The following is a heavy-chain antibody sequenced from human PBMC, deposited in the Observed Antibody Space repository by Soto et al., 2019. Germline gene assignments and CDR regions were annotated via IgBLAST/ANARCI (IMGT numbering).Heavy chain of an antibody. V-gene: IGHV1-2*02. D-gene: IGHD4-17*01. CDR1: GYTFTGYY. CDR3: ARGSTTVTAYYYYYGMDV. J-gene: IGHJ6*02. Sequence: QVQLVQSGDEVKKPGASVKVSCKASGYTFTGYYMHWVRQAPGQGLEWMGWINPNSGGTNYAQKFQGRVTMTRDTSISTAYMELSRLRSDDTAVYYCARGSTTVTAYYYYYGMDVWGQGTTVTVSS. CDR2: INPNSGGT.